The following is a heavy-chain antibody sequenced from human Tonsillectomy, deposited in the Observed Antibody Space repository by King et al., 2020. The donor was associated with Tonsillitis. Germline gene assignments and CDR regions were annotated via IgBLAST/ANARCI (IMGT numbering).Heavy chain of an antibody. CDR3: ARDSGYYEFWSGHYNNYYQGMDV. D-gene: IGHD3-3*01. CDR1: GFIFSGYW. CDR2: IKPDGSEK. J-gene: IGHJ6*02. V-gene: IGHV3-7*01. Sequence: VQLVESGGGLVQPGGSLRLSCAASGFIFSGYWMTWVRQAPGKGLEWVANIKPDGSEKYYVDSVKGRFTISRDNAKNSLYLQMNNLRAEDTAVYYCARDSGYYEFWSGHYNNYYQGMDVWGQGTTVTVSS.